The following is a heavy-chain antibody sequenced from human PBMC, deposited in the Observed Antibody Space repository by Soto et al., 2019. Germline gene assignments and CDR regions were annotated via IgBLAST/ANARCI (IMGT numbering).Heavy chain of an antibody. CDR2: ISPSGGTT. V-gene: IGHV3-23*01. Sequence: EVQLLESGGGLVQPGGSLRLSCAASGFTFNNYVMSWVRQAPGKGLEWVSAISPSGGTTYYADSVKGRFTISRDNSKNPRYLQMNSLRAEDKAVYYCAADHGYGEVSYWGQGTLVTVSS. CDR1: GFTFNNYV. D-gene: IGHD4-17*01. CDR3: AADHGYGEVSY. J-gene: IGHJ4*02.